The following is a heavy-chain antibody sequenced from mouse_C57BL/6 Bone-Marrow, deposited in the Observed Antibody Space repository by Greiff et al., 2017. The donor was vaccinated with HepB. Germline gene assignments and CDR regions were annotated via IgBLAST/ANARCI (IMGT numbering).Heavy chain of an antibody. CDR3: ARGRDYGEETYAMDY. Sequence: QVQLQQPGAELVKPGASVKLSCKASGYTFTSYWMQWVKQRPGQGLEWIGEIDPSDSYTNYNQKFKGKATLTVDTSSSTAYMQLSSLTSEDSAVYYCARGRDYGEETYAMDYWGEGTSVTVSS. J-gene: IGHJ4*01. V-gene: IGHV1-50*01. D-gene: IGHD2-4*01. CDR2: IDPSDSYT. CDR1: GYTFTSYW.